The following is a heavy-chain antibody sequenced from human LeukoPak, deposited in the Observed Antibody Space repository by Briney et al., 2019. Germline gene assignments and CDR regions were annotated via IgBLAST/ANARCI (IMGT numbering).Heavy chain of an antibody. CDR3: ARVLYQLLSYWFDP. Sequence: PGGSLRLSCAASGFTFDDYGMSWVRQPPGKGLEWVSGINWNGGSTGYADSVKGRFTISRDNAKNSLYLQMNSLRAEDTALYYCARVLYQLLSYWFDPWGQGTLVTVSS. CDR1: GFTFDDYG. D-gene: IGHD2-2*01. CDR2: INWNGGST. V-gene: IGHV3-20*04. J-gene: IGHJ5*02.